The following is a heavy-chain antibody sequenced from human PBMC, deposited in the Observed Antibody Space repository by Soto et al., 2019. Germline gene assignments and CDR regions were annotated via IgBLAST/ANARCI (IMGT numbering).Heavy chain of an antibody. CDR3: ATATGSGGSCFSPPARGFDY. V-gene: IGHV3-66*03. Sequence: GGSLRLSCAASGFTVSSNYMSWVRQAPGKGLEWVSVIYSCGSTYYADSVKGRLTTSRDNSKNTLYLQMNSLRAEDTAVYYCATATGSGGSCFSPPARGFDYWGQGTLVTVSS. CDR1: GFTVSSNY. CDR2: IYSCGST. J-gene: IGHJ4*02. D-gene: IGHD2-15*01.